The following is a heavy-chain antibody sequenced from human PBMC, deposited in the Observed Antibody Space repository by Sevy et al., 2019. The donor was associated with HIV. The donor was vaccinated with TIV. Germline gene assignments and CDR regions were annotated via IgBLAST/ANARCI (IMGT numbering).Heavy chain of an antibody. V-gene: IGHV3-23*01. CDR3: XXXXXXXXXXLGPFDS. J-gene: IGHJ4*02. D-gene: IGHD3-9*01. Sequence: GESLKISCAASGFSLSNYAMSWVRQAPGKGLEWISTKTGSAGVTYYADSVKGRFTISRDNSKNTLFLQMNSLRAEDXXXXXXXXXXXXXXXXLGPFDSWGQGTLVTVSS. CDR1: GFSLSNYA. CDR2: KTGSAGVT.